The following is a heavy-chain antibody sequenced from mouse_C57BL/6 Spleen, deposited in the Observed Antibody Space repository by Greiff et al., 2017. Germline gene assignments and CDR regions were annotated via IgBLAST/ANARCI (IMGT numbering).Heavy chain of an antibody. Sequence: QVQLQQPGAELVMPGASVKLSCKASGYTFTSYWMHWVKQRPGQGLAWIGEIDPSDSYTNYNQKFKGKSTLTVDKSSSTAYMQLSSLTSEDSAVYYCARRGATMVTFDYWGQGTTLTVSS. V-gene: IGHV1-69*01. CDR2: IDPSDSYT. D-gene: IGHD2-2*01. J-gene: IGHJ2*01. CDR3: ARRGATMVTFDY. CDR1: GYTFTSYW.